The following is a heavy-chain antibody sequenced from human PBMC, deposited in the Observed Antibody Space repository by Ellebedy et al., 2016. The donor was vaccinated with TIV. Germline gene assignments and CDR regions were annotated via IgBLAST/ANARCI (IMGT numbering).Heavy chain of an antibody. Sequence: MPSETLSLTCTVSGGSISSSSYYWGWIRQPPGKGLEWIGSIYYSGSTNYNPSLKSRVTISVDKSKNQFSLKLSSVTAADTAVYYCARGLRGVVGAASYYGMDVWGQGTTVTVSS. CDR2: IYYSGST. CDR1: GGSISSSSYY. CDR3: ARGLRGVVGAASYYGMDV. V-gene: IGHV4-39*07. D-gene: IGHD1-26*01. J-gene: IGHJ6*02.